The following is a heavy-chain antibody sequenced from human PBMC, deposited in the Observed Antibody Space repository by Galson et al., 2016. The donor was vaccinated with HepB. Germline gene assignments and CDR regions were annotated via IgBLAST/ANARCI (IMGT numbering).Heavy chain of an antibody. CDR2: ILLGGGKA. CDR3: TKDLRPGGADV. D-gene: IGHD3-16*01. J-gene: IGHJ6*02. V-gene: IGHV3-9*02. Sequence: SLRLSCAVSGFNSRDYGMHWVRQVPGKGPEWVSGILLGGGKAGYADSVQGRFTISRDNAKNSLYLQMNSLRVDDTALYFCTKDLRPGGADVWGQGTTVTVSS. CDR1: GFNSRDYG.